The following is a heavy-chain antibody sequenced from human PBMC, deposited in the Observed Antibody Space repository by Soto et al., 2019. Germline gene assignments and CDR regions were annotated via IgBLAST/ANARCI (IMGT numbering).Heavy chain of an antibody. CDR3: ARESYYERRGYYRPFQYGMDV. CDR1: GGTFSSYA. Sequence: GASVKVSCKASGGTFSSYAISWVRQAPGQGLEWMGGIIPIFGTANYAQKFQGRVTITADESTSTAYMELSSLRSEDTAVYYCARESYYERRGYYRPFQYGMDVWGQGTTVTGSS. V-gene: IGHV1-69*13. J-gene: IGHJ6*02. CDR2: IIPIFGTA. D-gene: IGHD3-22*01.